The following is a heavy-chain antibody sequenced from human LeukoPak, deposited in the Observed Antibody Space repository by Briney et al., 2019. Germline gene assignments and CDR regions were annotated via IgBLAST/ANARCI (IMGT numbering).Heavy chain of an antibody. CDR2: ISGGGGST. V-gene: IGHV3-23*01. D-gene: IGHD1-26*01. Sequence: GGSLRLSYAASGSTFTSYSMNWVRQAPGKGLEWVSTISGGGGSTYYADSVKGRFTISRDNSKNTLYLQVNSLRAEDTAVYYCAKGGKWDVTPFDYWGQGTLVTVSS. CDR1: GSTFTSYS. CDR3: AKGGKWDVTPFDY. J-gene: IGHJ4*02.